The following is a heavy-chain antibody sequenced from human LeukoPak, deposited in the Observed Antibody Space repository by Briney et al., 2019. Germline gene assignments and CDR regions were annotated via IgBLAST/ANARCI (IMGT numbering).Heavy chain of an antibody. CDR2: IWYDGRNK. J-gene: IGHJ4*02. D-gene: IGHD6-6*01. CDR3: PRERSRSYRISPDLDY. V-gene: IGHV3-33*01. CDR1: GFTFSSYG. Sequence: GGSLRLSCAASGFTFSSYGMHCVRQAPGKGLEWVAVIWYDGRNKYYADSVKGRFTISRDNSKNTVYLQMNSLRAEDTAVYHCPRERSRSYRISPDLDYWGQGTLVTVSS.